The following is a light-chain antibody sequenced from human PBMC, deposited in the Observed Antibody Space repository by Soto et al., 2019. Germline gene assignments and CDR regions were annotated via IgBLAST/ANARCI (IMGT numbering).Light chain of an antibody. V-gene: IGKV3D-20*02. Sequence: ENVLTQFPGTLSLSPGDRATLSCRASQSLSSDSLAWYQQKPGQAPRLLIYGASSRANGISDRFSGSGSGTDFTLTISSLEPEDFAVYYCQQRSNWPTFGQGTRLEIK. CDR1: QSLSSDS. CDR2: GAS. J-gene: IGKJ5*01. CDR3: QQRSNWPT.